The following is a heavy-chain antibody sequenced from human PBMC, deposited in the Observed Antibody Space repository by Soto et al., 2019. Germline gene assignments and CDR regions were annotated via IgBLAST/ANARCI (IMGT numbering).Heavy chain of an antibody. D-gene: IGHD5-18*01. CDR3: ARAILPDTAVVPFDY. Sequence: SETLSLTCTVSGGSISSYYWSWIRQPPGKGLEWIGYIYYSGSTNYNPSHKSRVTISVDTSKNQFSLKLSSVTAADTAVYYCARAILPDTAVVPFDYWGQGTLVTVSS. CDR2: IYYSGST. V-gene: IGHV4-59*01. J-gene: IGHJ4*02. CDR1: GGSISSYY.